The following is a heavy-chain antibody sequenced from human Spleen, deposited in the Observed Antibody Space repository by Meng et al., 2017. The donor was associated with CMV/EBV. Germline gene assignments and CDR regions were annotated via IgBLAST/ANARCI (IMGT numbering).Heavy chain of an antibody. J-gene: IGHJ4*02. CDR1: GFSVSTSGVG. CDR2: IYWNDDK. CDR3: AHTVKDYDFWSGQNEEFDY. Sequence: SGPTLVKPSQTLTLTCTFPGFSVSTSGVGVGWIRQPPGKALEWLALIYWNDDKRYSPSLKSRLTITKDTSKNQVVLTMTNMDPVDTATYYCAHTVKDYDFWSGQNEEFDYWGQGTLVTVSS. V-gene: IGHV2-5*01. D-gene: IGHD3-3*01.